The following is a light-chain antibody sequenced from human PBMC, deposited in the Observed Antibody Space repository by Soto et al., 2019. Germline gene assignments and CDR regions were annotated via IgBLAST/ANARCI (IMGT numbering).Light chain of an antibody. CDR1: QSVGSG. J-gene: IGKJ2*01. Sequence: ASQSVGSGLSWYQQKPDQAPRLLIYGASTRATGIPASFSGSGSETEFTRAIGSLHSEDYAFYDLRQYKSWAAYTFGRGTKV. CDR3: RQYKSWAAYT. CDR2: GAS. V-gene: IGKV3-15*01.